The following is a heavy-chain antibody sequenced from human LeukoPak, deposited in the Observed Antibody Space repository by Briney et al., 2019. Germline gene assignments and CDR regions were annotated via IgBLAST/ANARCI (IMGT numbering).Heavy chain of an antibody. CDR1: GYTFTSYG. CDR3: ARDQVRYSSSWYNFDY. Sequence: GASVKVSCKASGYTFTSYGISWVRQAPGQGLEWMGWISAYNGNTNYAQKLQGRVTTTTDTSTSAAYMELRSLRSDDTAVYYCARDQVRYSSSWYNFDYWGQGTLVTVSS. CDR2: ISAYNGNT. D-gene: IGHD6-13*01. V-gene: IGHV1-18*01. J-gene: IGHJ4*02.